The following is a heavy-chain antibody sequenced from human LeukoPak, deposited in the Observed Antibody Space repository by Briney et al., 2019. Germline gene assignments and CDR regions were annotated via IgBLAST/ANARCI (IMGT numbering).Heavy chain of an antibody. D-gene: IGHD2-21*02. CDR2: ISYDGSNK. V-gene: IGHV3-30-3*01. CDR1: GFNFSSYA. J-gene: IGHJ4*02. CDR3: ARESIVVVTAMDY. Sequence: GGSLRLSCEASGFNFSSYAMHWVRQAPGKGLEWVAVISYDGSNKYYADSVKGRFTISRDNSKNTLYLQMNSLRAEDTAVYYCARESIVVVTAMDYWGQGTLVTVSS.